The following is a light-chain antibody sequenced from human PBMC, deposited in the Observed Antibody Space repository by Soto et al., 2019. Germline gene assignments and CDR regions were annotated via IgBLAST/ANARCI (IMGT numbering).Light chain of an antibody. CDR3: QQYNDWPPIT. Sequence: TQSPLTLSVSPRERATPPSRGSQSLRSNLAWYQQKPGQAPRLLIYGASTRATGIPARFSGSGSGTEFTLTISSLQSEDFAVYYCQQYNDWPPITFGQGTRLEIK. J-gene: IGKJ5*01. CDR2: GAS. V-gene: IGKV3-15*01. CDR1: QSLRSN.